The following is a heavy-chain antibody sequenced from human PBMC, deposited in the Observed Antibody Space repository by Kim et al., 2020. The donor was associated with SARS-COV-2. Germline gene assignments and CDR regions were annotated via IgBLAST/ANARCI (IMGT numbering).Heavy chain of an antibody. D-gene: IGHD1-26*01. CDR1: GGSISSYY. V-gene: IGHV4-4*07. J-gene: IGHJ2*01. CDR2: IYTSGST. Sequence: SETLSLTCTVSGGSISSYYWSWIRQPAGKGLEWIGRIYTSGSTNYNPSLKSRVTMSVDTSKNQFSLKLSSVTAADTAVYYCATFTIVGDPQIENWYFDLWGRGTLVTVSS. CDR3: ATFTIVGDPQIENWYFDL.